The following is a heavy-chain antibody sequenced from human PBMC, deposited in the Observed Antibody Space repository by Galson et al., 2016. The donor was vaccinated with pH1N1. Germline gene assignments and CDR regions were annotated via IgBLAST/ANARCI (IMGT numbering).Heavy chain of an antibody. V-gene: IGHV4-61*01. D-gene: IGHD3-10*01. CDR3: AGLLWFGELGGYFQH. Sequence: SETLSLTCTVSGGSISSGSYYWSWIRQPPGKGLEWIGCIYYSGSTNYNPSVKSRVTISVDTSKNQFSRKLSSVTAADTAVYYCAGLLWFGELGGYFQHWGQGTLVTVSS. J-gene: IGHJ1*01. CDR2: IYYSGST. CDR1: GGSISSGSYY.